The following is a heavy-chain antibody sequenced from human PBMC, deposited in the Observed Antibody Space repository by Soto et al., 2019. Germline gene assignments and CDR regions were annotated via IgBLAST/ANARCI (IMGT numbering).Heavy chain of an antibody. D-gene: IGHD1-1*01. CDR2: VSAHNGNT. CDR3: ARGRYGDY. V-gene: IGHV1-18*01. J-gene: IGHJ4*02. CDR1: GYTFTSYG. Sequence: QVHLVQSGAEVKKPGASVKVSCKASGYTFTSYGITWVRQAPGQGLEWMGWVSAHNGNTDYAQKLQGRVILTRDTSTSTAYMELRSLISDDTGVYYWARGRYGDYWGQGARVNVSS.